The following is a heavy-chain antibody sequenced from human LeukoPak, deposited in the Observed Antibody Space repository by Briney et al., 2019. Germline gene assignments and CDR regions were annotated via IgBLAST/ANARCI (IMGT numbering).Heavy chain of an antibody. J-gene: IGHJ3*02. CDR2: ISSSSSYI. CDR1: GFTFSSYS. V-gene: IGHV3-21*01. D-gene: IGHD3-22*01. CDR3: ARGLGSYDSSGYYYVAFDI. Sequence: GGSLRLSCAASGFTFSSYSMNWVRQAPGKGLEWVSSISSSSSYIYYADSVKGRFTISRDNAKNSLYLQMNSLRAEDTAVYYCARGLGSYDSSGYYYVAFDIWGQGTMVTVSS.